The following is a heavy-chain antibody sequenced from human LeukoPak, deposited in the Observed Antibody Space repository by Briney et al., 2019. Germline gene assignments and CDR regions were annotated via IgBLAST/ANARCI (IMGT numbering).Heavy chain of an antibody. CDR3: TRATAGFDY. V-gene: IGHV3-13*01. Sequence: GGSLGLSCAASGFTFDDYGMSWVRQAPGKGLEWVSGIGTAGATFYPGSVKGRFTISRENAKNSLYLQMNNLRAGDTAVYYCTRATAGFDYWGQGTLVTVSS. CDR1: GFTFDDYG. CDR2: IGTAGAT. J-gene: IGHJ4*02.